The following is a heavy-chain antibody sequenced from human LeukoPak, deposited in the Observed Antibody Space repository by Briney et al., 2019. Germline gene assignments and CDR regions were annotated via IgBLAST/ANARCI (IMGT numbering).Heavy chain of an antibody. Sequence: PSETLSVTCAVYGGSFSGYYWSWIRQPPGKGLEWIGEINHSGSTNYNPSLKSRVTISVDTSKNQFSLKMSSVTAADTAVYYCARGSQDYYGSGSYYPYWGQGTLVTVSS. J-gene: IGHJ4*02. CDR3: ARGSQDYYGSGSYYPY. CDR1: GGSFSGYY. CDR2: INHSGST. V-gene: IGHV4-34*01. D-gene: IGHD3-10*01.